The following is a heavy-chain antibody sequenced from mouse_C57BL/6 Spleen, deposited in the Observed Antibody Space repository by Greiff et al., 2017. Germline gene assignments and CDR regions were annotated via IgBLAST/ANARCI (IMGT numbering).Heavy chain of an antibody. V-gene: IGHV1-63*01. CDR1: GYTFTNYW. CDR3: ARYDGCQYYFDY. CDR2: IYPGGGYT. D-gene: IGHD2-3*01. Sequence: QVQLKESGAELVRPGTSVKMSCKASGYTFTNYWIGWAKQRPGHGLEWIGDIYPGGGYTNYNGKFKGKATLTADKSSSPAYMQFSSLTSEDSAIYYCARYDGCQYYFDYWGQGTTLTVSS. J-gene: IGHJ2*01.